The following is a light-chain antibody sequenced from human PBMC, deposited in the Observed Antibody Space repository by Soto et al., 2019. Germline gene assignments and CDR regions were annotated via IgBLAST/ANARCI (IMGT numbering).Light chain of an antibody. CDR1: QSVSSDY. J-gene: IGKJ2*01. V-gene: IGKV3-20*01. Sequence: DIVLTQSPGALGLSTGERATLSYRASQSVSSDYLAWYQQKPGQAPRLLIYAASSRATGTPDMFSGSGSGAGFTLTINRLEPEDFAVYYCQQSGSSPYTFGQ. CDR3: QQSGSSPYT. CDR2: AAS.